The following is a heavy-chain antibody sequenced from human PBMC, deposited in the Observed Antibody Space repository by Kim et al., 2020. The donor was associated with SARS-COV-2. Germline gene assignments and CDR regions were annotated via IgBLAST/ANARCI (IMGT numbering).Heavy chain of an antibody. CDR1: GGSISSGDYY. D-gene: IGHD4-17*01. Sequence: SETLSLTCTVSGGSISSGDYYWSWIRQPPGKGLEWIGYIYYSGSTYYNPSLKSRVTISVDTSKNQFSLKLSSVTAADTAVYYCARKSNYGGDDAFDIWGQGTMVTVSS. CDR3: ARKSNYGGDDAFDI. J-gene: IGHJ3*02. CDR2: IYYSGST. V-gene: IGHV4-30-4*01.